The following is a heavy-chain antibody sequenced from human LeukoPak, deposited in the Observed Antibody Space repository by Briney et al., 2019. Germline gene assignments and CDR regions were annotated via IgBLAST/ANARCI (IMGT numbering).Heavy chain of an antibody. Sequence: GGSLRLSCAASGFTFSDYYMSWIRQAPGKGLEWVSYISSSGSTIYYADSVKGRFTISRDNSKNTLYLQMNSLRAEDTAVYYCARPIAAAGTGEDYWGQGTLVTVSS. CDR3: ARPIAAAGTGEDY. CDR2: ISSSGSTI. CDR1: GFTFSDYY. J-gene: IGHJ4*02. D-gene: IGHD6-13*01. V-gene: IGHV3-11*04.